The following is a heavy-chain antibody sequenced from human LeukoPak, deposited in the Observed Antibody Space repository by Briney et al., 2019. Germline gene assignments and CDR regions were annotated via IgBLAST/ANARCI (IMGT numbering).Heavy chain of an antibody. CDR2: ISYDGSNK. D-gene: IGHD3-16*01. CDR1: GFTFSSYA. Sequence: GGSLRLSCAASGFTFSSYAMHWVRQAPGKGLEWVAVISYDGSNKYYADSVKGRFTISRDNSKNTLYLQMNSLRAEDTAVYYCATWGGFGPFDYWGQGTLVTVSS. V-gene: IGHV3-30-3*01. CDR3: ATWGGFGPFDY. J-gene: IGHJ4*02.